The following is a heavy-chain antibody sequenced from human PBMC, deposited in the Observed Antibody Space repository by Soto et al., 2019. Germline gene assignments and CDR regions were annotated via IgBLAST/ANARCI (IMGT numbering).Heavy chain of an antibody. V-gene: IGHV3-23*01. CDR3: TNNTFCITTPCYFEY. Sequence: EVQLLESGGDLVQPGGALRLSCAASGFTFSSYSMSWVRQAPGKGLEWVSAISGGAGSTYYADSVKGRFTVSRDNSKTTLYLKMTSLRAEDTAVYYCTNNTFCITTPCYFEYWGQGTLVTVSS. J-gene: IGHJ4*02. CDR1: GFTFSSYS. CDR2: ISGGAGST. D-gene: IGHD3-10*01.